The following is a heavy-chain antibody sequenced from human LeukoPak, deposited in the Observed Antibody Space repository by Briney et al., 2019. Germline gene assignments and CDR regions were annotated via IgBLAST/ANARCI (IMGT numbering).Heavy chain of an antibody. D-gene: IGHD4-17*01. Sequence: QSGGSLRLSCAASGFIFSTYGMHWVRQAPGEGLEWVSFIRYDGSRKYYADSVKGRFTISRDNSKNTLYLQMNSLRAEDTAVYYCARSQTYGDHPPFDYWGQGTLVTVSS. CDR3: ARSQTYGDHPPFDY. J-gene: IGHJ4*02. CDR1: GFIFSTYG. CDR2: IRYDGSRK. V-gene: IGHV3-30*02.